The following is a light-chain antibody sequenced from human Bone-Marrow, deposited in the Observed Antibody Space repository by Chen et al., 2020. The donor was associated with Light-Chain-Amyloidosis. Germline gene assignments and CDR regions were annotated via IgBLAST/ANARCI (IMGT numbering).Light chain of an antibody. CDR2: DDS. CDR1: NIGSKS. V-gene: IGLV3-21*03. CDR3: QVWDRSSDRPV. J-gene: IGLJ3*02. Sequence: SYVLTPPPSVSVAPGKTARITCGGSNIGSKSVHWYQQQPGQAPVLVVYDDSDRPSGIPERLSGSNSGNTATLTISRVEAGDEADYYCQVWDRSSDRPVFGGGTKLTVL.